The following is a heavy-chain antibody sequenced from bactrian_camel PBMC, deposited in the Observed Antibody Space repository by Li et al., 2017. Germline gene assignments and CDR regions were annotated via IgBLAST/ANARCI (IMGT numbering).Heavy chain of an antibody. CDR1: TTTRNRLC. CDR3: AADYCRFKVDNLYRY. CDR2: FAPDGVA. Sequence: HVQLVESGGGSAQAGGSLRLSCAVSTTTRNRLCMGRFRQAPGKEREGIAVFAPDGVATYGDPVMGRFTISKDNAKNIVSLQMNSLKPKDTAMYYCAADYCRFKVDNLYRYWGRGTQVTVS. D-gene: IGHD3*01. J-gene: IGHJ4*01. V-gene: IGHV3S53*01.